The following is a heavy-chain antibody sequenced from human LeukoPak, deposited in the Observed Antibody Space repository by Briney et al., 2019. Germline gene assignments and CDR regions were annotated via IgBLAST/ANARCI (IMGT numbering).Heavy chain of an antibody. D-gene: IGHD6-19*01. CDR1: GGSISSYY. V-gene: IGHV4-4*07. Sequence: PSETLSLTCTASGGSISSYYWNWIRQPAGKGLEWIGRIYASGSTNYNPSLKSRVSMSIEKSKSQFSLKLNSVTAADTAIYYCARDFRISGWTDACDIWGQGTMVTVSS. CDR2: IYASGST. J-gene: IGHJ3*02. CDR3: ARDFRISGWTDACDI.